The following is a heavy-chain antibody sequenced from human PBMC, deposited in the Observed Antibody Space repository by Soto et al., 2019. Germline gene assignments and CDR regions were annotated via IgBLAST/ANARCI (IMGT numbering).Heavy chain of an antibody. D-gene: IGHD4-17*01. CDR3: ARENYGDAYDF. Sequence: GGPLKPSCAVSGVSVRDYETNWLRQAPGKGLEWVSYINSGGSSIKYSDAVKGRFTMSRDNARNSLFLQMDSLTDEDTAVYYCARENYGDAYDFWGQGTRVTASS. CDR2: INSGGSSI. J-gene: IGHJ4*02. CDR1: GVSVRDYE. V-gene: IGHV3-48*03.